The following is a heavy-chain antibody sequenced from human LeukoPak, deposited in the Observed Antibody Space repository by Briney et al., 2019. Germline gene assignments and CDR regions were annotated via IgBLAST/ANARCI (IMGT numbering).Heavy chain of an antibody. J-gene: IGHJ4*02. V-gene: IGHV3-30-3*01. Sequence: GGSLRLSCAASGFTFSSYAMHWVRQAPGKGLEWVAVISYDGSNKYYADSVKGRFTISRDNSKNTLYLQMNSLRAEDTAVYYCARERYDILTGYYKLFDYWGQGTLVTVSS. CDR3: ARERYDILTGYYKLFDY. D-gene: IGHD3-9*01. CDR1: GFTFSSYA. CDR2: ISYDGSNK.